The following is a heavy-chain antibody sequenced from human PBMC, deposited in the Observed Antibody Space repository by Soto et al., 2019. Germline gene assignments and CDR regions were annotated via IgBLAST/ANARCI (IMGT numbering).Heavy chain of an antibody. CDR3: ARGGGVNAICNH. CDR2: ISVYSGAT. J-gene: IGHJ1*01. V-gene: IGHV1-18*01. Sequence: QVHLVQSGGGVKQPGASVIVSCKTSGYSFTTYGISWVRQAPGQGLEWMGWISVYSGATTYAHNFRDRVTMSTDTLTATAHLDLRNLTSDDTAGYYCARGGGVNAICNHWGPGTLVIFSS. D-gene: IGHD2-21*01. CDR1: GYSFTTYG.